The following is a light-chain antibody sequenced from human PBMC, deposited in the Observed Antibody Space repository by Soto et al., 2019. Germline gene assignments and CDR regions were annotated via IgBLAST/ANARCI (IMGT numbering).Light chain of an antibody. CDR2: DVN. Sequence: QSVLTQPPSASGSPGQSVTISCTGTSSDVGGYNYVSWFQYHPGKAPKLIIFDVNERPAGVPDRFSGSKSANTASLTISGLQAEDEADYYCCSYAGSYVYVFGTGTKLTVL. CDR1: SSDVGGYNY. J-gene: IGLJ1*01. V-gene: IGLV2-11*01. CDR3: CSYAGSYVYV.